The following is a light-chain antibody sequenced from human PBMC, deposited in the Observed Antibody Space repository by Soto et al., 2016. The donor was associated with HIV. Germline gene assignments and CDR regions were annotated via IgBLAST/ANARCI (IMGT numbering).Light chain of an antibody. V-gene: IGLV3-21*03. J-gene: IGLJ3*02. CDR2: DDD. CDR3: QVWDSSSDHPNWV. CDR1: DIGSKS. Sequence: SYVLPQPPSVSVAPGKTARITCGGNDIGSKSVHWYQQKPGQAPVLVVYDDDDRPSGIPERFSGSSSGNTATLTISRVEIGDEADYYCQVWDSSSDHPNWVFGGGTKLTV.